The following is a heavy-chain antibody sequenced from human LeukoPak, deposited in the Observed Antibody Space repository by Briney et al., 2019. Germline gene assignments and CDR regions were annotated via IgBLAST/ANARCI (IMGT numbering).Heavy chain of an antibody. CDR1: GYTFTSYD. CDR3: ARGPIITMVRGVIIAYYFDY. Sequence: ASVKVSCKASGYTFTSYDINWVRQATGQGLEWMGWMNPNSGNTGYAQKFQGRVTITRNTSISTAYMELSSPRSEDTAVYYCARGPIITMVRGVIIAYYFDYWGQGTLVTVSS. J-gene: IGHJ4*02. V-gene: IGHV1-8*01. D-gene: IGHD3-10*01. CDR2: MNPNSGNT.